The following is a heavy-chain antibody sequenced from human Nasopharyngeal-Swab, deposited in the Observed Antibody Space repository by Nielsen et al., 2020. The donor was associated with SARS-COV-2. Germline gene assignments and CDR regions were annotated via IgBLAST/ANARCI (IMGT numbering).Heavy chain of an antibody. CDR3: AAGGDSSSSTFDY. Sequence: GESLKISCAASGFTFSSYAMSWVRQAPGKGLELVSAIRGSGGSTYYADSVQGRFTISRDNSKNTLYLQMNSLRAEDTAVYYCAAGGDSSSSTFDYWGQGTLVTVSS. V-gene: IGHV3-23*01. D-gene: IGHD6-6*01. CDR2: IRGSGGST. J-gene: IGHJ4*02. CDR1: GFTFSSYA.